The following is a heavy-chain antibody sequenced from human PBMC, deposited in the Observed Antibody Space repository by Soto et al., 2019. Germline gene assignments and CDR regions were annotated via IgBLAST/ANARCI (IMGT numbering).Heavy chain of an antibody. Sequence: ASVKVSCKASGYTFTSYGITWVRQAPGQGLEWMGWISAYNGNTNYAQKLQGRVTMTTDTSTSTAYMELRSLRSDDTAVYYCARDRSSWYRASAFDIWGQGAMDTVSS. D-gene: IGHD6-13*01. CDR1: GYTFTSYG. V-gene: IGHV1-18*01. J-gene: IGHJ3*02. CDR3: ARDRSSWYRASAFDI. CDR2: ISAYNGNT.